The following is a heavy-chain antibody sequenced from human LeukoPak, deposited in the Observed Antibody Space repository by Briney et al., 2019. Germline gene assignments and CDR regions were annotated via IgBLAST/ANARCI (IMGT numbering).Heavy chain of an antibody. CDR2: IYYSGST. V-gene: IGHV4-61*08. CDR3: ARVGSSSWYNFDY. CDR1: GGSISSGGYS. D-gene: IGHD6-13*01. J-gene: IGHJ4*02. Sequence: SETLSLTCTVSGGSISSGGYSWSWIRQHPGKGLEWIGYIYYSGSTNYNPSLKSRVTISVDTSKNQFSLKLSSVTAADTAVYYCARVGSSSWYNFDYWGQGTLVTVSS.